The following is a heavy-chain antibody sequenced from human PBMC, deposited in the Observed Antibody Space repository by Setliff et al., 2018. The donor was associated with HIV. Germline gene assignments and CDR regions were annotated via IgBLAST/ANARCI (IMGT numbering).Heavy chain of an antibody. CDR3: ALLYPYSGYLGY. J-gene: IGHJ4*02. V-gene: IGHV4-39*01. Sequence: LSLTCTVSGDSMISRPYYWGWIRQSAGKGLEWIGNIFYSGSSYSNPSIKGRINLSIDTSKNQFSLELTSVTAADTAVDYCALLYPYSGYLGYWGQGTLVTVAS. CDR2: IFYSGSS. CDR1: GDSMISRPYY. D-gene: IGHD1-26*01.